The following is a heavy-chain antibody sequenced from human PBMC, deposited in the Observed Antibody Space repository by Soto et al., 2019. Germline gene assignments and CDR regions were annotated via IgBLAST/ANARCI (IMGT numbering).Heavy chain of an antibody. J-gene: IGHJ6*04. CDR2: IYHSGTT. D-gene: IGHD3-3*01. CDR3: ARDAARYYDFWSGPNEDDYYYAMDV. V-gene: IGHV4-38-2*02. CDR1: GYSINGGYY. Sequence: SETLSLTCSVSGYSINGGYYWGWIRQPPGKGLQWIGSIYHSGTTYYNPSLKSRVTISVDTSRNQSSLKLTSVTAADTAVYFCARDAARYYDFWSGPNEDDYYYAMDVWGKGTTVTVSS.